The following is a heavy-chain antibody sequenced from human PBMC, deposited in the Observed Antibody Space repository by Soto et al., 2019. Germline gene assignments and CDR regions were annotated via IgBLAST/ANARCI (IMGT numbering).Heavy chain of an antibody. CDR2: IWYDGSNK. D-gene: IGHD1-26*01. Sequence: GGSLRLSCAASGFTFSDYGMHWVRQAPGKGLEWAAVIWYDGSNKYYADSVKGRFTISRDNSKNTLYLQMNSLRAEDTAVYYCARGEKWELLPYYYYGMDVWGQGTTVTVSS. CDR1: GFTFSDYG. J-gene: IGHJ6*02. V-gene: IGHV3-33*01. CDR3: ARGEKWELLPYYYYGMDV.